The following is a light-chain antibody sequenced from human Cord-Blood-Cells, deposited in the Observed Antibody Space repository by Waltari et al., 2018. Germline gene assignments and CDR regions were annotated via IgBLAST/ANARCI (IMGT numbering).Light chain of an antibody. CDR1: SSDVGGYNY. J-gene: IGLJ2*01. V-gene: IGLV2-14*01. CDR3: SSYTSSSTPHVV. Sequence: QSALTQPASVSGSPGQSITISCTGTSSDVGGYNYVSWYQQHPGKAPKLMIYDVSNRPSGVSNRFSGSKSGNAASLTISGLQAEDEADYYCSSYTSSSTPHVVFGGGTKLTVL. CDR2: DVS.